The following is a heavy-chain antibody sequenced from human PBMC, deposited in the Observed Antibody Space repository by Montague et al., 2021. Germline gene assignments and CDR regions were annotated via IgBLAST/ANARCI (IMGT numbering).Heavy chain of an antibody. V-gene: IGHV4-59*08. CDR3: AKQDYFVSGTSYKGFDP. Sequence: TLSLTCTVSSGSIFHAHWSWVRQPPGQGLEWLGSMFYGGATSNNPSLKSRVTMSIDTSTNQFSLKLSFVTAADTAVYYCAKQDYFVSGTSYKGFDPWGQGILVTVSS. CDR1: SGSIFHAH. J-gene: IGHJ5*02. D-gene: IGHD3-10*01. CDR2: MFYGGAT.